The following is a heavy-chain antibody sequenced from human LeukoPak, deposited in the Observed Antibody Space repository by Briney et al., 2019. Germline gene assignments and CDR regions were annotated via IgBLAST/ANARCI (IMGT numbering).Heavy chain of an antibody. V-gene: IGHV4-59*01. J-gene: IGHJ4*02. D-gene: IGHD5-24*01. CDR3: ARGLRSRDGYNYDYFND. CDR2: IYYSGST. CDR1: GGSISTYH. Sequence: SETLSLTCTVSGGSISTYHWSWIRQPPGKGLEWIGNIYYSGSTNYNPSLKSRVTISVDTSKNQFSLKLSSVTAADTAVYYCARGLRSRDGYNYDYFNDWGQGTLVTVSS.